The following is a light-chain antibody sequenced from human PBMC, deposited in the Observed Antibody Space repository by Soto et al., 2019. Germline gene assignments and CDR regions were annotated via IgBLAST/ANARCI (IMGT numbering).Light chain of an antibody. CDR3: QQYHRYST. V-gene: IGKV1-5*01. Sequence: DVHMTQATSTLSASVGDRVTITCRASQCINAWLAWYQQKSGKAPKVLIYYVSTLAIGVPSRFSGSASGTEFTLTLTNLESDDFASYYCQQYHRYSTYGQGTNVDIK. CDR2: YVS. J-gene: IGKJ1*01. CDR1: QCINAW.